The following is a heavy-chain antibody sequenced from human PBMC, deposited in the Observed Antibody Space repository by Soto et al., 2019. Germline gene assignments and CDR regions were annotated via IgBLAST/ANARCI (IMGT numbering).Heavy chain of an antibody. Sequence: EVQLVESGGGLVQPGRSLRLSCAASGFTFDDYAMHWVRQAPGKGLEWVSGISWNSGSIGYADSVKGRFTISRDNAKNSLYLQMNSLRAEDTALYYCAKANMNKNSSSWSYYFDYWGQGTLVTVSS. D-gene: IGHD6-13*01. V-gene: IGHV3-9*01. CDR2: ISWNSGSI. J-gene: IGHJ4*02. CDR1: GFTFDDYA. CDR3: AKANMNKNSSSWSYYFDY.